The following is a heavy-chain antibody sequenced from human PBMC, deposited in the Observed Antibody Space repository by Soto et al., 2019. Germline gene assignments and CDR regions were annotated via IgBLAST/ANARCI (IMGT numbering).Heavy chain of an antibody. V-gene: IGHV4-39*01. CDR2: ISYSGSI. J-gene: IGHJ4*02. Sequence: QLQLLESGSGLVKPSETLSLTCTVSGGSISSSSYYWGWIRQPPGKGLEWIGSISYSGSIYYNPSLKSRITISADTSKNQFSLKLSSVTAADTAVYYCARTNDFWSGYYPDWGQGTLVTVSS. CDR3: ARTNDFWSGYYPD. CDR1: GGSISSSSYY. D-gene: IGHD3-3*01.